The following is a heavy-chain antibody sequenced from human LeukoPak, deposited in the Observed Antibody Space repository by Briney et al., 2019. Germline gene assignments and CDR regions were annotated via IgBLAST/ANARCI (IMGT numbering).Heavy chain of an antibody. V-gene: IGHV4-4*07. Sequence: SETLSLTCTVSGGSISSYYWSWIRQPAGKRLEWIGRISSSGSTNYNPSLKSRVTLSVDSSKTQFSLILISVTAADTAVYYCARDPRGTSRGRTSRGVEAVAFDIWGQGTMVTVSS. J-gene: IGHJ3*02. CDR2: ISSSGST. CDR3: ARDPRGTSRGRTSRGVEAVAFDI. D-gene: IGHD2-2*01. CDR1: GGSISSYY.